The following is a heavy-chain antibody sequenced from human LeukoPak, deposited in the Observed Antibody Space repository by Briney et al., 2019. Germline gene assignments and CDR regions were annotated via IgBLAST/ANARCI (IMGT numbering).Heavy chain of an antibody. D-gene: IGHD3-22*01. CDR3: ARDTYDISGYYYGPFDY. Sequence: GGSLRLYCAASGFTFSSYWMHWVRQAPGKGLVWVSRINTDGSSTSYADSVKGRFTISRDNAKNTLYLQMNRLRAEDTAVYYCARDTYDISGYYYGPFDYWGQGTLVTVSS. CDR1: GFTFSSYW. J-gene: IGHJ4*02. CDR2: INTDGSST. V-gene: IGHV3-74*01.